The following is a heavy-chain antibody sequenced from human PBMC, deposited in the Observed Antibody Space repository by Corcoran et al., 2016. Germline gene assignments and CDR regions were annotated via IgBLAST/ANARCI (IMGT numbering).Heavy chain of an antibody. J-gene: IGHJ4*02. CDR2: IYYSGST. D-gene: IGHD2-15*01. CDR1: GGSISSGSYY. CDR3: ARASFYCSGASCPNASDY. Sequence: QVQLQESGPGLVKPSQTLSLTCTVSGGSISSGSYYWSWIRQHPGKGLEWIGYIYYSGSTYYNPSLKSRVTISVDTSKNQFSLKLSSVTAAETAVYYCARASFYCSGASCPNASDYWGQGTLVTVSS. V-gene: IGHV4-31*03.